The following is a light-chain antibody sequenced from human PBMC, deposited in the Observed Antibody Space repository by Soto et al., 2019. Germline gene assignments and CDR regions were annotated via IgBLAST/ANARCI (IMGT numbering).Light chain of an antibody. V-gene: IGKV1-5*01. Sequence: DIQKTQSPSTLSASVGDRVTITCRASQSISSWLAWYQQKPGKAPKLLIYDASSLESGVPSRFSGSGSGTEFTLTISSLQPDDFATYYCQQYNSYSPLTFGQGTKVDIK. J-gene: IGKJ1*01. CDR2: DAS. CDR1: QSISSW. CDR3: QQYNSYSPLT.